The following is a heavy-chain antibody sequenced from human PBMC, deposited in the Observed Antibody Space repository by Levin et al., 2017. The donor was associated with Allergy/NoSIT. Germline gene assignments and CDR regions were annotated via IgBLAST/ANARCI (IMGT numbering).Heavy chain of an antibody. V-gene: IGHV3-23*01. CDR1: GFTFDNYG. CDR2: ISTSGGST. J-gene: IGHJ6*02. Sequence: PGGSLRLSCAASGFTFDNYGMTWVRQAPGKGLEWVSVISTSGGSTSYADSVKGRFTISRDNSKNTLYLQMTSLRVDDTAVYYCAKDLTYYDFWSGSYDGMDVWGQGTTVTVSS. D-gene: IGHD3-3*01. CDR3: AKDLTYYDFWSGSYDGMDV.